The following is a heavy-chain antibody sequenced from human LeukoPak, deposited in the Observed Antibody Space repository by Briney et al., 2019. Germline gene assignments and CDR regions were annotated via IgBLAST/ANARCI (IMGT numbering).Heavy chain of an antibody. Sequence: SETLSLTCTVSGGSISSYYWSWIRQPPGKGLEWIGYIYYSGSTNYNPSLKSRVTISVDTSKNQFSLKLSSVTAADTAMYCCAMALGYCTSTSCLNYNYYGMDVWGQGTTVTVSS. CDR2: IYYSGST. D-gene: IGHD2-2*01. CDR3: AMALGYCTSTSCLNYNYYGMDV. J-gene: IGHJ6*02. CDR1: GGSISSYY. V-gene: IGHV4-59*01.